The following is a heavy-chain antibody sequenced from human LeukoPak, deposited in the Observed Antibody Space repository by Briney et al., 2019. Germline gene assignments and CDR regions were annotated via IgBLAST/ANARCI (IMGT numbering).Heavy chain of an antibody. CDR3: ARGYDSSAYLDY. D-gene: IGHD3-22*01. CDR1: GGSFSGYY. Sequence: SETLSLTCAVYGGSFSGYYWSWIRQPPGKGLEWIGEINHSGSTNYNPSLKSRATISVDTSKNQFSLKLSSVTAADTAVYYCARGYDSSAYLDYWGQGTLVTVSS. J-gene: IGHJ4*02. V-gene: IGHV4-34*01. CDR2: INHSGST.